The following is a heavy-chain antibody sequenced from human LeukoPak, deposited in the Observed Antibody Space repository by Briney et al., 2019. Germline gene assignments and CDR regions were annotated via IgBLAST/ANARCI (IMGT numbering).Heavy chain of an antibody. Sequence: PSETLSLTCAVSGGSFRGYSWSWIRQTPRKGLEWVGEINHSGSTTYNPSLKSRVTIAVDTSKNQFSLKLSSVTAADTAVYYCARGVVVVVAATDYYYYYGMDVWGQGTTVTVSS. J-gene: IGHJ6*02. D-gene: IGHD2-15*01. V-gene: IGHV4-34*01. CDR3: ARGVVVVVAATDYYYYYGMDV. CDR2: INHSGST. CDR1: GGSFRGYS.